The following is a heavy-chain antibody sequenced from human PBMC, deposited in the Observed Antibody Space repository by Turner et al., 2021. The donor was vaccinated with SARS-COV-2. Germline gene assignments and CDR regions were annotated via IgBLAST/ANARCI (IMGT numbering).Heavy chain of an antibody. V-gene: IGHV4-34*01. CDR1: GVSFSAYS. CDR3: ARVDYLLRFLDQAPDVFDI. J-gene: IGHJ3*02. D-gene: IGHD3-3*01. CDR2: INHSGST. Sequence: VQLQQWGAVSCKPSETLSLTCAFYGVSFSAYSWSRIRQPPWKGLGWIGEINHSGSTNYNPSLKSRVTISVDTSKNQFSLKLSSVTAADTAVYYCARVDYLLRFLDQAPDVFDIWGQGTMVTVSS.